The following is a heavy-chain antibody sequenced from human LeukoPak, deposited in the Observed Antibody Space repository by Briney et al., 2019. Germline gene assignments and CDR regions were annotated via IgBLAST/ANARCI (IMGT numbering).Heavy chain of an antibody. CDR2: IWYDGSNK. CDR1: GFTFSRNG. J-gene: IGHJ4*02. Sequence: GRSLRLSCAASGFTFSRNGMRWVRQAPGKGLEWVAVIWYDGSNKYYADSVKGRFTISRDNSKNTLYLQMNSLRAEDTAVYYCARDQGTTVTLGRTGHFDYWGQGTLVTVSS. V-gene: IGHV3-33*01. D-gene: IGHD4-17*01. CDR3: ARDQGTTVTLGRTGHFDY.